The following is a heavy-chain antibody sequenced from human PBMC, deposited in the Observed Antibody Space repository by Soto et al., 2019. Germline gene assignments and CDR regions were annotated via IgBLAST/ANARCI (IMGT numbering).Heavy chain of an antibody. V-gene: IGHV4-31*03. CDR1: AGGSISSGDSY. D-gene: IGHD6-13*01. J-gene: IGHJ4*02. Sequence: QVQLQESGPGLVKPSQTLSLTCTVSAGGSISSGDSYWSWIRPHPGKGLEYIGHIYYGSTYYNPSLKSRVSISVDTSKNQFSLNLNSVTAADTAVYYCARGVGSSWYFSYFDYWGQGTLVSVSS. CDR3: ARGVGSSWYFSYFDY. CDR2: IYYGST.